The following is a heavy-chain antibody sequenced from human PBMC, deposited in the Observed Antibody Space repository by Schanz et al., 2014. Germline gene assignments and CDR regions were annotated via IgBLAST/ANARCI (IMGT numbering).Heavy chain of an antibody. J-gene: IGHJ4*02. CDR2: MYHSGSS. D-gene: IGHD2-8*02. CDR1: GGSISSHF. CDR3: ARVGGGILTSWYSLDS. Sequence: QVQLQESGPGLVKPSETLSLTCTVSGGSISSHFWSWIRQPPGKGLEWIGYMYHSGSSNYNPSLKSRVTISVDTSKNQFSLKMTSLTAADTAVYFCARVGGGILTSWYSLDSWGQGTLVTVSS. V-gene: IGHV4-59*11.